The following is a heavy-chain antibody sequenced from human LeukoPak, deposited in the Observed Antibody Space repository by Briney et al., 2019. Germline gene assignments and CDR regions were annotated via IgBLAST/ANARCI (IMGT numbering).Heavy chain of an antibody. CDR3: ARRYYSGGSCYSDNWFDP. CDR1: GGSISSSSYY. Sequence: NSSETLSLTCTVSGGSISSSSYYWGWIRQPPGKGLEWIGSIYYSGSTYYNPSLKSRVTISVDTSKNQFSLKLSSVTAADTAVYYCARRYYSGGSCYSDNWFDPWGQGTLVTVSS. D-gene: IGHD2-15*01. V-gene: IGHV4-39*01. CDR2: IYYSGST. J-gene: IGHJ5*02.